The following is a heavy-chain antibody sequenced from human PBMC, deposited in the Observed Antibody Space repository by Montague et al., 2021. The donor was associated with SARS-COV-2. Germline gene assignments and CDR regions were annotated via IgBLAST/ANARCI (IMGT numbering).Heavy chain of an antibody. V-gene: IGHV4-39*01. D-gene: IGHD2-2*01. Sequence: SETLSLTCTVSGGSISSSTYYWGLIRQPPEKGLEWIGTIFYSGSTYYNPSLKSRVTISVDMSKNQFSLKLNSVTAADTAVYYCVGGYCGKNRCYAVDYWGQGTLVTVSS. CDR2: IFYSGST. J-gene: IGHJ4*02. CDR3: VGGYCGKNRCYAVDY. CDR1: GGSISSSTYY.